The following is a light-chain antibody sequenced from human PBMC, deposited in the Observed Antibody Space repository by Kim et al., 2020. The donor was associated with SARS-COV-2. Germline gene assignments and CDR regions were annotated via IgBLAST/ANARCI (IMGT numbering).Light chain of an antibody. V-gene: IGKV1-33*01. CDR1: QDISNY. Sequence: SASVGDRVTITCQASQDISNYLNWYQHKPGKAPKLLIYDVSNLEAGVPSRFSGRGSGTEFTFTISSLLPEDIATYYCQHYDSLPYTFGQGTKVKIK. CDR2: DVS. CDR3: QHYDSLPYT. J-gene: IGKJ2*01.